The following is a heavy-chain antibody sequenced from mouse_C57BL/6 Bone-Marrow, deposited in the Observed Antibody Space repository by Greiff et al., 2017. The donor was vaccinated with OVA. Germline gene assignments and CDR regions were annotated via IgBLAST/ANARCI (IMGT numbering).Heavy chain of an antibody. Sequence: QVQLQHPGAELVKPGASVKMSCKASGYTFTSYWITWVKQRPGQGLEWIGEIYPGSGSTNYNEKFKSKDTLTVDTSSSTAYMQLSSLTSEDSAVYYCAREGRWLLRTWFAYWGQGTLVTVSA. D-gene: IGHD2-3*01. V-gene: IGHV1-55*01. CDR3: AREGRWLLRTWFAY. J-gene: IGHJ3*01. CDR1: GYTFTSYW. CDR2: IYPGSGST.